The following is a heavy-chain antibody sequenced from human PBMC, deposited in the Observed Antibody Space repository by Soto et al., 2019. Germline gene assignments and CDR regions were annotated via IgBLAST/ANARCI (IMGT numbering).Heavy chain of an antibody. V-gene: IGHV3-23*01. D-gene: IGHD2-15*01. CDR1: GFTFSSYA. J-gene: IGHJ4*02. CDR2: ISGSGGST. CDR3: AKDLRWIVGEFDY. Sequence: EVQLLETGGGLVQPGGSLRLSCAASGFTFSSYAMSWVRQAPGKGLEWVSAISGSGGSTYYADSVKGRFTISRDNSKNTLYLQMNSLRAEDTAVYYCAKDLRWIVGEFDYWGQGTLVTVSS.